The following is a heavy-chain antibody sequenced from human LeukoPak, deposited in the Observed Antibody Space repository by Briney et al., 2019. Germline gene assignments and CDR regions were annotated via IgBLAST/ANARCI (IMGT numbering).Heavy chain of an antibody. CDR3: ARGAGSGSLAYDYGMDV. Sequence: ASVKVSCKASGYTFTVYYMHWVRQAPGQGLELMGWINPDSGDTNYEQKFQGRVTMTRDTSIGTAYMELSRLRSDDTALYYCARGAGSGSLAYDYGMDVWGQRTTVTDSS. V-gene: IGHV1-2*02. CDR1: GYTFTVYY. CDR2: INPDSGDT. J-gene: IGHJ6*02. D-gene: IGHD3-10*01.